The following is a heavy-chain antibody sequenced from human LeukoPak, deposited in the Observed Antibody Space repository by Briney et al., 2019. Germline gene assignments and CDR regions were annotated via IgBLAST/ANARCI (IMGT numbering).Heavy chain of an antibody. CDR3: TRRLDSSGYRGNYYYYGMDV. Sequence: GGSLKLSCAASGFTFSGSAMHWVRQASGKGLEWVGRIRSKANSYATAYAASVKGRFTISRDDSKNTAYLQMNSLKTEDTAVYYCTRRLDSSGYRGNYYYYGMDVWGQGTTVTVSS. D-gene: IGHD3-22*01. J-gene: IGHJ6*02. V-gene: IGHV3-73*01. CDR2: IRSKANSYAT. CDR1: GFTFSGSA.